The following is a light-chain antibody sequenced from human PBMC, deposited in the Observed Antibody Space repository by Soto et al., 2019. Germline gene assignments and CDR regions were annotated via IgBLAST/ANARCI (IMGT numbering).Light chain of an antibody. V-gene: IGKV3-11*01. J-gene: IGKJ4*01. Sequence: EIVLTQSPATLSLSPGERATLSCRASQSVSSDLAWYQQKPGQAPRFLIYDASNRATGIPARFSGSGSGTDFTLTISSLEPEDFAVYYCQQRSNFVTFGGGTKVEMK. CDR1: QSVSSD. CDR3: QQRSNFVT. CDR2: DAS.